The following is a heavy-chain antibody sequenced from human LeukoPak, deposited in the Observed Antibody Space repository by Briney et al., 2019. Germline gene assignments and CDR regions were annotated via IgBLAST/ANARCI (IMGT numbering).Heavy chain of an antibody. CDR2: ISGSGGST. Sequence: GGSLRLSCAASGFTFSSYAMSWVRQAPGKGLDWVSAISGSGGSTYYADSVKGRFTISRDNSKNTLYLQMNSLRAEDTAVYYCAKARGWLRINWFDPWGQGTLVTVSS. CDR3: AKARGWLRINWFDP. J-gene: IGHJ5*02. CDR1: GFTFSSYA. D-gene: IGHD5-12*01. V-gene: IGHV3-23*01.